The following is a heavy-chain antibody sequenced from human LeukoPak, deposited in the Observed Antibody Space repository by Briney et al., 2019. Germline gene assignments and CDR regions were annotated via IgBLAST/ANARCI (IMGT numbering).Heavy chain of an antibody. CDR2: ISSSSSTI. D-gene: IGHD4-17*01. Sequence: GGSLRLSCAASGFTFSSYSMNSVRQAPGKGLEWVSYISSSSSTIYYADSVKGRFTISRDNAKNSLYLQMNSLRAEDTDVYYCASLWYGDYGSYWGQGTLVTVSS. CDR1: GFTFSSYS. CDR3: ASLWYGDYGSY. J-gene: IGHJ4*02. V-gene: IGHV3-48*01.